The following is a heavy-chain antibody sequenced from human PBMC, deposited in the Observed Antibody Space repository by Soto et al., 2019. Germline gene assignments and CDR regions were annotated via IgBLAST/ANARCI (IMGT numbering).Heavy chain of an antibody. V-gene: IGHV4-31*03. D-gene: IGHD2-15*01. CDR1: GGSISSGGYY. Sequence: SETLSLTCTVSGGSISSGGYYWSWIRQHPGKGLEWIGYIYYSGSTYYNPSLKSRVTISVDTSKNQFSLKLSSVTAADTAVYYCAREVAQHAAFDIWGQGTMVTVSS. J-gene: IGHJ3*02. CDR2: IYYSGST. CDR3: AREVAQHAAFDI.